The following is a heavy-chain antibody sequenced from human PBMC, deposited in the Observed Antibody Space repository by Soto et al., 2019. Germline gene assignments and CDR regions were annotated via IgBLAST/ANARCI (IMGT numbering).Heavy chain of an antibody. CDR2: IKQDGSEK. J-gene: IGHJ4*02. V-gene: IGHV3-7*01. Sequence: EVQLVESGGGLVQPGGSLRLSCAASGFIFGNYWMTWLRQAPGTGLEWVGNIKQDGSEKYFADSVKGRFSISRDNAENSLYLQMHSLRAEDTAVYYCARDFRFSEDFWGQGTLVTVSS. D-gene: IGHD3-3*01. CDR1: GFIFGNYW. CDR3: ARDFRFSEDF.